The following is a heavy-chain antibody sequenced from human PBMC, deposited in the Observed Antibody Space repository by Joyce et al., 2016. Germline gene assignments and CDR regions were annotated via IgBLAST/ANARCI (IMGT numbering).Heavy chain of an antibody. CDR3: AHIDAVMALGTTVGVDY. CDR1: GFPFSVYG. Sequence: QVQLVESGGGVVQPGRSLRLSCATSGFPFSVYGMHWVRQGPGKGLEWVAVMSHDGSSKNYADAVKGRFTISRDNSKNTLYLQMNSLRSEDTAMYHCAHIDAVMALGTTVGVDYWGQGTLVTVAS. V-gene: IGHV3-30*14. CDR2: MSHDGSSK. D-gene: IGHD1-26*01. J-gene: IGHJ4*02.